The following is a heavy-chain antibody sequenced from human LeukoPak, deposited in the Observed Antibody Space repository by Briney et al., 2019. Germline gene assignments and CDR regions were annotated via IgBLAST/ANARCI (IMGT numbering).Heavy chain of an antibody. CDR1: GGSISSSSYY. CDR3: ARHIGSSSSRGYYFDY. Sequence: SETLSLTCTVSGGSISSSSYYWGWIRQPPGKGLEWIGSIHYSGSTYYNPSLKSRVTISVDTSKNQFSLKLSSVTAADTAVYYCARHIGSSSSRGYYFDYWGQGTLVTVSS. CDR2: IHYSGST. D-gene: IGHD6-6*01. V-gene: IGHV4-39*01. J-gene: IGHJ4*02.